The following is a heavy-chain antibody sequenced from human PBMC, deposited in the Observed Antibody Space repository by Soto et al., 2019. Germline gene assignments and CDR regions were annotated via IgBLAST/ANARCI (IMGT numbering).Heavy chain of an antibody. D-gene: IGHD6-6*01. Sequence: GGSLRLSCAASGFTFSDYYMSWIRQAPGKGLEWVSYISSSGSTIYYADSVKGRFTISRDNAKNSLYLQMNSLRAEDTAAYYCAATSTAAGLVYYYYGMDVWGQGTTVTVSS. V-gene: IGHV3-11*01. CDR2: ISSSGSTI. CDR1: GFTFSDYY. J-gene: IGHJ6*02. CDR3: AATSTAAGLVYYYYGMDV.